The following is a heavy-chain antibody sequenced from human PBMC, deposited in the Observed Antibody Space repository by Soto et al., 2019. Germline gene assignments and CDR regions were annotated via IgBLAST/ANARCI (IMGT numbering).Heavy chain of an antibody. CDR1: GGTFSSYA. J-gene: IGHJ4*02. CDR2: IIPIFGTA. Sequence: SVKVSCKASGGTFSSYAISWVRQAPGQGLEWMGGIIPIFGTANYAQKFQGRVTMTADKSTDSAYMELSSLRSEDTAVYYCATGRSRPPNYETPLFDYWGQGTLVTVSS. D-gene: IGHD3-3*01. V-gene: IGHV1-69*06. CDR3: ATGRSRPPNYETPLFDY.